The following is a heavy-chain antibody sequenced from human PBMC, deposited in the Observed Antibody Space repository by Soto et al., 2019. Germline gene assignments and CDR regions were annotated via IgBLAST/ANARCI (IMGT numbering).Heavy chain of an antibody. D-gene: IGHD5-18*01. J-gene: IGHJ3*02. CDR2: ISYDGSNK. CDR1: GFTFSSYA. Sequence: GGSLRLSCAASGFTFSSYAMHWVRQAPGKGLAWVAVISYDGSNKYYADSVKGRFTISRDNSKNTLYLQMNSLRAEDTAVYYCARDWSITEGGSYGSNAFDIWGQGTMVTVSS. V-gene: IGHV3-30*04. CDR3: ARDWSITEGGSYGSNAFDI.